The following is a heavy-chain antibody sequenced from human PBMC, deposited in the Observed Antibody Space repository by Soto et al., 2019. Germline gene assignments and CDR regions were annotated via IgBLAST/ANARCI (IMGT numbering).Heavy chain of an antibody. V-gene: IGHV3-33*01. CDR2: IWYDGSNK. J-gene: IGHJ6*02. CDR3: ARYRGYSGYDLPGLDYYGMDV. D-gene: IGHD5-12*01. CDR1: GFTFSSYG. Sequence: GGSLRLSCAASGFTFSSYGMHWVRQAPGKGLEWVAVIWYDGSNKYYADSVKGRFTISRDNSKNTLYLQMNSLRAEDTAVYYCARYRGYSGYDLPGLDYYGMDVWGQGTTVTVSS.